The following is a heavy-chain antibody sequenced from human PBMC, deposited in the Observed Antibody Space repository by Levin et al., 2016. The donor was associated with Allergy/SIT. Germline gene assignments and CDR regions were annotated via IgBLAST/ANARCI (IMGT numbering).Heavy chain of an antibody. J-gene: IGHJ3*02. D-gene: IGHD1-26*01. CDR2: IKSKTDGGTT. CDR1: GFTFSNAW. V-gene: IGHV3-15*01. CDR3: TTDSGTSGSYFGAFDI. Sequence: GSLRLSCAASGFTFSNAWMSWVRQAPGKGLEWVGRIKSKTDGGTTDYAAPVKGRFTISRDDSKNTLYLQMNGLKTEDTAVYYCTTDSGTSGSYFGAFDIWGQGTMVTVSS.